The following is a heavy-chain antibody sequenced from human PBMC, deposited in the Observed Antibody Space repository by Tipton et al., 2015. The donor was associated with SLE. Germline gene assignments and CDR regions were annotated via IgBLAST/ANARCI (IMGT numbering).Heavy chain of an antibody. J-gene: IGHJ5*02. CDR1: GFTFDDHA. CDR2: ISWNSGSI. CDR3: AKDKWQQLAGGWVDP. V-gene: IGHV3-9*01. D-gene: IGHD6-13*01. Sequence: VQLVQSGGGLVQPGRSLRLSCAASGFTFDDHAMHWVRQAPGKGLEWVSGISWNSGSIGYADSGKGRFTISSDNAKNSLYLQMNSLRAEDTALYYCAKDKWQQLAGGWVDPWREGTLVTVSS.